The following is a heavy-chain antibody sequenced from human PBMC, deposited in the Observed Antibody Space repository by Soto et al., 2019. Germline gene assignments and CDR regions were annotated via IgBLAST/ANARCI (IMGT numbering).Heavy chain of an antibody. CDR3: ASGPITKLVMVI. J-gene: IGHJ1*01. CDR2: ISYGGTT. Sequence: SETLSLTCTVSGGSISSGDYYWSWIRQPPGEGVEWIGYISYGGTTYYNPSLKRRVFISVDTSKSQFSLSLSSVTAADTAVYYCASGPITKLVMVIWGQGTLVTVSS. CDR1: GGSISSGDYY. D-gene: IGHD3-22*01. V-gene: IGHV4-30-4*01.